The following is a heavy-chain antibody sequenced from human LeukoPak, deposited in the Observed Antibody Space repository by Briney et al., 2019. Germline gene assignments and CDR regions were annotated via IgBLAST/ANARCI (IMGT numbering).Heavy chain of an antibody. D-gene: IGHD6-19*01. CDR2: IYSGGST. CDR1: GFTVSSNY. CDR3: ARVDYSSGWYGGYYFDY. J-gene: IGHJ4*02. Sequence: PGGSLRLSCAASGFTVSSNYMSWVRQAPGKGLEWVSVIYSGGSTYYSDSVKGRLTISRDNSKNTLYLQMNSLRAEDTAVYYCARVDYSSGWYGGYYFDYWGQGTLVTVSS. V-gene: IGHV3-53*01.